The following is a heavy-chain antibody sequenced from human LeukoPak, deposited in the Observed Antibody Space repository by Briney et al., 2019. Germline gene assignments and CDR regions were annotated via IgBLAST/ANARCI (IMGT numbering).Heavy chain of an antibody. CDR3: ARDGYTSGRGFDL. Sequence: PSETLSLTCSVYGGSFSDYYWIWIRQSPGMGLQWIGEISHSGNTNYIPSLESRLTMSVDTSKNQFSLKLNSVTAADTGVYYCARDGYTSGRGFDLWGQGTLVTVSS. D-gene: IGHD5-18*01. CDR2: ISHSGNT. CDR1: GGSFSDYY. V-gene: IGHV4-34*01. J-gene: IGHJ5*02.